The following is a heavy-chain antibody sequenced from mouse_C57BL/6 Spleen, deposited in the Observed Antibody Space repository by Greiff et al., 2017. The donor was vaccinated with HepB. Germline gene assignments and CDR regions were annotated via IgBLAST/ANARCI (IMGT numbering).Heavy chain of an antibody. CDR2: ISSGSSTI. J-gene: IGHJ1*03. D-gene: IGHD3-3*01. V-gene: IGHV5-17*01. Sequence: EVKLQESGGGLVKPGGSLKLSCAASGFTFSDYGMHWVRQAPEKGLEWVAYISSGSSTIYYADTVKGRLTISRDNAKNTLFLQMTSLRSEDTAMYYCAGSLDDWYFDVWGTGTTVTVSS. CDR1: GFTFSDYG. CDR3: AGSLDDWYFDV.